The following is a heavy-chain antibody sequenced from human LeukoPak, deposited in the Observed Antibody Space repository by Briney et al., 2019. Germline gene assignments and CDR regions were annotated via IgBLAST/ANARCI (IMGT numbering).Heavy chain of an antibody. D-gene: IGHD3-16*01. Sequence: GGSLRLSCAASGCTFSSYSMNWVRQAPGKGLEWVSSISSSSSYRYYADSVKGRFTISRENAKNTQYLQMNSLGAEDTAVYYCARAGLKGEISECAYFDYWGQGTLVTVSS. CDR2: ISSSSSYR. CDR3: ARAGLKGEISECAYFDY. J-gene: IGHJ4*02. V-gene: IGHV3-21*01. CDR1: GCTFSSYS.